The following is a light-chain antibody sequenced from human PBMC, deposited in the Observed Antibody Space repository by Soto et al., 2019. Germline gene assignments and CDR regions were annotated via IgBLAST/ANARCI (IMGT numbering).Light chain of an antibody. V-gene: IGKV3-11*01. CDR1: QSVSSY. CDR2: DAS. CDR3: QRRSNWPPTWT. J-gene: IGKJ1*01. Sequence: EIVLTQSPATLSLSPGERATLSCRASQSVSSYLAWYQQKPGQAPRLLIYDASSRATGIPARFSGSGSRTDFTRTISSLEPEDFAVYYCQRRSNWPPTWTFGQGTKVEIK.